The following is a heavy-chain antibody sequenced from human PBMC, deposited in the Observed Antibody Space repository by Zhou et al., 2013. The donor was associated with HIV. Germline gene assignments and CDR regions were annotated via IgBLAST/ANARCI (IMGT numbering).Heavy chain of an antibody. CDR1: GYTFTTSD. CDR2: MNPKTGNT. Sequence: QVQLVQSGAEVKKPGASVKVSCKASGYTFTTSDIHWVRQATGQGLEWMGWMNPKTGNTGYAQKFQGRVTMTRNTSITTAYMELSSLRSEDTAVYYCTRVVAGGGYFYYYYGMDVWGQGTTVTVSS. V-gene: IGHV1-8*01. CDR3: TRVVAGGGYFYYYYGMDV. D-gene: IGHD2-15*01. J-gene: IGHJ6*02.